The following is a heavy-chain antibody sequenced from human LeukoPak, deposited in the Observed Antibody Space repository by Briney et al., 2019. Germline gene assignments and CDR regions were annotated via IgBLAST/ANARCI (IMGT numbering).Heavy chain of an antibody. CDR3: ARDRTTVTTQWDDAFDI. CDR2: IHPSGGTT. Sequence: ASVKVSCKASGYTFTSHYVHWVRQAPGQGLEWMGIIHPSGGTTSYARKFQGRVTLTRDMSTDTVHMELSTLRSEDTAVYYCARDRTTVTTQWDDAFDIWGQETLVTVS. V-gene: IGHV1-46*01. CDR1: GYTFTSHY. J-gene: IGHJ3*02. D-gene: IGHD4-17*01.